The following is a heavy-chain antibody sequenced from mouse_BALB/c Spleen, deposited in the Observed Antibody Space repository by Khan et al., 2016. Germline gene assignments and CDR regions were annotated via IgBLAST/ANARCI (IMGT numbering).Heavy chain of an antibody. V-gene: IGHV1-9*01. Sequence: QVRLQQSGTELMKPGASVKISCKATGYTFSRYWIEWVKERPGHGLEWIGEILPGSGSINYNEKFKGKATITAETSSNTSYMQLSSLTSEDSAVCYCARGAYWGQGTMVTASA. CDR1: GYTFSRYW. CDR3: ARGAY. J-gene: IGHJ3*01. CDR2: ILPGSGSI.